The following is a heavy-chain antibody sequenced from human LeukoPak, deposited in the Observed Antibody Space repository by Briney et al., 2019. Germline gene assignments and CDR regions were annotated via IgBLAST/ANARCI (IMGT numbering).Heavy chain of an antibody. D-gene: IGHD6-19*01. CDR2: ISPGGGST. Sequence: PGGSLRLSCAASGITFSTYAMSWVRQAPGKGLEYLSVISPGGGSTHYADFVNGRFAISRENSNNTRHLQMKRLRVEATVISLCAILRGRRGWCGRWFEPWGHGTLVTVSS. V-gene: IGHV3-23*01. CDR1: GITFSTYA. J-gene: IGHJ5*02. CDR3: AILRGRRGWCGRWFEP.